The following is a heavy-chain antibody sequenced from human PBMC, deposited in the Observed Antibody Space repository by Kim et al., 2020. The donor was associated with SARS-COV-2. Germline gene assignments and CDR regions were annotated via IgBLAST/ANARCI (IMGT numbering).Heavy chain of an antibody. V-gene: IGHV3-15*01. CDR1: GFTFSTAW. CDR2: IKSKTDGETT. D-gene: IGHD3-22*01. CDR3: TTLYYYDSSGYFGRDY. Sequence: GGSLRLSCAASGFTFSTAWMSWVRQAPGKGLEWVGRIKSKTDGETTDYAAPVKGRFTISRDDSKNTLYLQMNGLKTEDTGVYYCTTLYYYDSSGYFGRDYWGQGTLVTVSS. J-gene: IGHJ4*02.